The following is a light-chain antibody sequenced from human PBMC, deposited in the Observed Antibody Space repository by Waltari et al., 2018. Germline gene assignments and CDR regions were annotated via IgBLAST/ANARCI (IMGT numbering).Light chain of an antibody. V-gene: IGKV3-20*01. J-gene: IGKJ3*01. CDR2: GAS. CDR1: QSVSSIY. CDR3: QQYGSSPFT. Sequence: EIVLTQSPGTLSLSPGERATLSCRASQSVSSIYLAWYQQKPGQAPRLLIYGASSRATGIPDRFGGSGSWTDFTLTINRLEPEDFAVYYCQQYGSSPFTFGPGTKVDIK.